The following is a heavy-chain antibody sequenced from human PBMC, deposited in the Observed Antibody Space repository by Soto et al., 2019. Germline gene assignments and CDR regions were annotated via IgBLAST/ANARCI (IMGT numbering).Heavy chain of an antibody. CDR1: GYSFTNYG. J-gene: IGHJ4*02. D-gene: IGHD3-10*01. V-gene: IGHV1-18*01. CDR3: ASDYYGSGSPRSPFCY. CDR2: ISGHNGNT. Sequence: ASVKVSCKASGYSFTNYGISWVRQAAGQGLEWMGWISGHNGNTNYAQRLQGRVTMTTETSTSTAYMEMRSMRSEDTAVYYCASDYYGSGSPRSPFCYWGQGTMLTV.